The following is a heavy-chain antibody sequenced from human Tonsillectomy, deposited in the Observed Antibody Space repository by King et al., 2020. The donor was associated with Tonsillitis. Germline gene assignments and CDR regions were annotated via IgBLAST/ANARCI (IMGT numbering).Heavy chain of an antibody. Sequence: LQLQESGPGLLKPSETLSLTCTVSGGSISSNTYSWGWIRQPPGKGLEWIGSFYYSGDSYYSPSPKSRVTISVDTSKNQFSLKLNSVTAADTAVYYCARHSITMVRGVIPQFDYWGQGTLVTVSS. J-gene: IGHJ4*02. D-gene: IGHD3-10*01. CDR2: FYYSGDS. CDR3: ARHSITMVRGVIPQFDY. V-gene: IGHV4-39*01. CDR1: GGSISSNTYS.